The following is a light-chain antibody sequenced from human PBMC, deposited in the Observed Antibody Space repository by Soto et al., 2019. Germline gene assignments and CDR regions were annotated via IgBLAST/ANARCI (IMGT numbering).Light chain of an antibody. CDR2: DAS. Sequence: ILMTQSPATLSVSPGERATLSCRASQSVSNSLAWYQQKPGQAPRLLIYDASTRATGIPARLSGSGSGTEFTLTISGLQSEDFAVYYCQQYNNWPPWTFGQGTKVEIK. J-gene: IGKJ1*01. V-gene: IGKV3-15*01. CDR1: QSVSNS. CDR3: QQYNNWPPWT.